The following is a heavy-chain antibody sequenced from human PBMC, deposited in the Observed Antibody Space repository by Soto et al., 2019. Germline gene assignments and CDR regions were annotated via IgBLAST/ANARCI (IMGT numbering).Heavy chain of an antibody. D-gene: IGHD6-19*01. J-gene: IGHJ4*02. CDR3: TRSGGMYALHS. Sequence: QVQLHESGPGLVKPSGTLSLTCAVSGDSISTSNYWSWVRQPPGKGLEWIGEIYGSGGTTYNPSLKNRGTISVDKPKNHFSLNLNSVTAADTAVYYCTRSGGMYALHSWGQGPLVIVSS. CDR1: GDSISTSNY. CDR2: IYGSGGT. V-gene: IGHV4-4*02.